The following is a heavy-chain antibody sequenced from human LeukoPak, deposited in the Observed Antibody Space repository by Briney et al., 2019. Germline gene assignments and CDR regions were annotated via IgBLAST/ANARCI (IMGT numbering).Heavy chain of an antibody. Sequence: GGSLRLSCTTSGLTFSTSGFNWVRQAPGKGLEWVASIGPTGFDRYHADSIKGRFTISKDNANNFLYLQMDSLRAEDTAVYYCATETNGRHYDYWGQGTLLTVSS. D-gene: IGHD1-14*01. CDR3: ATETNGRHYDY. CDR1: GLTFSTSG. CDR2: IGPTGFDR. V-gene: IGHV3-21*06. J-gene: IGHJ4*02.